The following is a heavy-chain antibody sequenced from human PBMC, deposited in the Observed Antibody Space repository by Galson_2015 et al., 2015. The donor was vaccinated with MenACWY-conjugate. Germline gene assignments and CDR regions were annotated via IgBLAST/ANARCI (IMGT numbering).Heavy chain of an antibody. CDR2: INTNARNT. D-gene: IGHD4-17*01. J-gene: IGHJ4*02. Sequence: SLKVSCAASGFTFNNYAINWVRQAPGQGLEWLAWINTNARNTTYAQAFTGRFVFSLDTSVSTAYLQISSLKADDAAVYYCARDDKEIHSTVTMCRFDYWGQGTLVTVSS. CDR1: GFTFNNYA. V-gene: IGHV7-4-1*02. CDR3: ARDDKEIHSTVTMCRFDY.